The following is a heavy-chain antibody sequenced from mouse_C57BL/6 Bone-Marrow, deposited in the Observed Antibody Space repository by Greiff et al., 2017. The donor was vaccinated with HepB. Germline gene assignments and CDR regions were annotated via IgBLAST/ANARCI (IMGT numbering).Heavy chain of an antibody. CDR3: ASGGNFPWFAY. J-gene: IGHJ3*01. Sequence: ESGPGLVKPSQSLSLTCSVTGYSITSGYYWNWIRQFPGNKLEWMGYISYDGSNNYNPSLKNRISITRDTSKNQFFLKLNSVTTEDTATYDCASGGNFPWFAYWGQGTLVTVSA. D-gene: IGHD2-1*01. CDR1: GYSITSGYY. V-gene: IGHV3-6*01. CDR2: ISYDGSN.